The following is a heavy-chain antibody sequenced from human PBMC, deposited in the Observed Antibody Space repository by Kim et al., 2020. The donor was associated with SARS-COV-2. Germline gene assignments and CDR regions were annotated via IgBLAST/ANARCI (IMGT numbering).Heavy chain of an antibody. CDR3: ARDHGAFCSGGSCQNWFDP. Sequence: ASVKVSCKASGYTFTSYGISWVRQAPGQGLEWMGWISAYNGNTNYAQKLQGRVTMTTDTSTSTAYMELRSLRSDDTAVYYCARDHGAFCSGGSCQNWFDPWGQGTLVTVSS. CDR2: ISAYNGNT. CDR1: GYTFTSYG. J-gene: IGHJ5*02. D-gene: IGHD2-15*01. V-gene: IGHV1-18*01.